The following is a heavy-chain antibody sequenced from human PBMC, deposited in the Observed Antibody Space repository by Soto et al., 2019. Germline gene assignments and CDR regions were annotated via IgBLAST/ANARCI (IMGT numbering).Heavy chain of an antibody. V-gene: IGHV4-39*01. D-gene: IGHD3-10*01. J-gene: IGHJ6*02. CDR1: GDSISSISYY. CDR3: ARHAVGWFGDSDV. CDR2: IYYSDSA. Sequence: PSETLSLTCTVSGDSISSISYYWAWIRQPPGKGLEWIGSIYYSDSAYYNPSLKGRVTISVDTSKNQFSLKLSSVTAADTAVYYCARHAVGWFGDSDVWGQGTTVTVSS.